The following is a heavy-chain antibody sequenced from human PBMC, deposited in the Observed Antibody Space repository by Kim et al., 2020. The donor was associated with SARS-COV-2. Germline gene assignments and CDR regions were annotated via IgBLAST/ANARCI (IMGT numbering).Heavy chain of an antibody. CDR2: ISSSSSYI. V-gene: IGHV3-21*01. J-gene: IGHJ6*02. CDR1: GFTFSSYN. D-gene: IGHD6-13*01. CDR3: ASVYAAAAGNGGYYYYGMDV. Sequence: GGSLRLSCAASGFTFSSYNMNWVRQAPGKGLEWVSSISSSSSYIYYADSVKGRFTISRDNAKNSLYLQMNSLRAEDTAVYYCASVYAAAAGNGGYYYYGMDVWGQGTTVTVSS.